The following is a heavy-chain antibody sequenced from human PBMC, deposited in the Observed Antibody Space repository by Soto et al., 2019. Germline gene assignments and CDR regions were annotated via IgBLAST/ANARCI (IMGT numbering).Heavy chain of an antibody. CDR1: GGTFSSYA. V-gene: IGHV1-69*13. CDR3: AIGITIFGVVTHYYYYGMDV. J-gene: IGHJ6*02. CDR2: IIPIFGTA. D-gene: IGHD3-3*01. Sequence: SVKVSYKASGGTFSSYAISWVRQAPGQGLEWMGGIIPIFGTANYAQKFQGRVTITADESTSTAYMELSSLRSEDTAVYYCAIGITIFGVVTHYYYYGMDVWGQGTTVTVSS.